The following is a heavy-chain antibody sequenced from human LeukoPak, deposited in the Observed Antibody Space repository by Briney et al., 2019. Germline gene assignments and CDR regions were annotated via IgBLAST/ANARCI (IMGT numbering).Heavy chain of an antibody. J-gene: IGHJ4*02. CDR1: GGSFSGYY. CDR2: INHSGST. Sequence: SETLSLTCAVYGGSFSGYYWSWIRQPPGKGLEWIGEINHSGSTNYNPSLKSRVTISVDTSKNQFPLKLSSVTAADTAVYYCARRGYFDYWGQGTLVTVSS. V-gene: IGHV4-34*01. CDR3: ARRGYFDY.